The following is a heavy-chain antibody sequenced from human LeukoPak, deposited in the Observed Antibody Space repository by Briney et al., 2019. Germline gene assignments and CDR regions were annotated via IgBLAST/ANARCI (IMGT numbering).Heavy chain of an antibody. V-gene: IGHV3-23*01. CDR1: VFTFSSYA. CDR3: AKGHQVTFFDY. CDR2: ISSTGDST. Sequence: PGGSLRLSCAASVFTFSSYAMSWVRQTPGKGLEWVSTISSTGDSTYHADSVKGRFTISRDNSKNTLYLQMNSLRAEDTAVYYCAKGHQVTFFDYWGQGTLVTVSS. D-gene: IGHD5-18*01. J-gene: IGHJ4*02.